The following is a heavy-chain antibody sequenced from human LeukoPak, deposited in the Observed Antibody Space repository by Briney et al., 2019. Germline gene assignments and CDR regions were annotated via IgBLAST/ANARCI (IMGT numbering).Heavy chain of an antibody. V-gene: IGHV3-30*04. CDR1: GFTFSSYA. Sequence: GRSLRLSCAASGFTFSSYALHWVRQAPGKGLEWVAAISYDGSNKSYADSVKGRFTISRDNSKNTLYLQMNSLRAEDTAVYYCARDRKTYGYSYFDYWGQGTLVTVSS. J-gene: IGHJ4*02. CDR2: ISYDGSNK. D-gene: IGHD5-18*01. CDR3: ARDRKTYGYSYFDY.